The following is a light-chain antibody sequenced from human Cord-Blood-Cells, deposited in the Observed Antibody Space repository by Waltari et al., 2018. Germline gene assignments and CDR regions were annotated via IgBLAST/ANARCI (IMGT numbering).Light chain of an antibody. Sequence: IQMTQSPSTLSASVGDRVTITCRASQSISSWLAWYQQKPGKAPKLLIYDASSLESGVPSRFSGSGSGTEFTLTISSLQPDDFATYYCQQYNSYRTFGGGTKVEIK. CDR2: DAS. V-gene: IGKV1-5*01. J-gene: IGKJ4*01. CDR1: QSISSW. CDR3: QQYNSYRT.